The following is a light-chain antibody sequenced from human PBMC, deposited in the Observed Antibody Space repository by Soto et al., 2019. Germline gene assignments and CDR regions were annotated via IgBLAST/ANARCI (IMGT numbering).Light chain of an antibody. CDR3: QQYYNSPIT. CDR2: WAS. J-gene: IGKJ5*01. Sequence: EIVMTQSPLSLPVTPGEPASISCMSSARLLHKNGYNYVDWYQQKPGRSPKLLFYWASIRNSGVPDRFSGSGSGTDFTLTISSVQAEDVAVYYCQQYYNSPITFGQGTRLEIK. V-gene: IGKV2-28*01. CDR1: ARLLHKNGYNY.